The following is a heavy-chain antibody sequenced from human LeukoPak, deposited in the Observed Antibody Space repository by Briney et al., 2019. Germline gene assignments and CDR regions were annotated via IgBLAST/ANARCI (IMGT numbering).Heavy chain of an antibody. Sequence: SETLSLTCTVSGGSISSGGYYWSWIRQHPGKGLEWIGYIYYSGSTYYNPSLKSRVTISVDTSKNQFSLKLSSVTAADTAVYYWARTQVEMATYYFDYWGQGTLVTVSS. CDR3: ARTQVEMATYYFDY. V-gene: IGHV4-31*03. CDR2: IYYSGST. J-gene: IGHJ4*02. CDR1: GGSISSGGYY. D-gene: IGHD5-24*01.